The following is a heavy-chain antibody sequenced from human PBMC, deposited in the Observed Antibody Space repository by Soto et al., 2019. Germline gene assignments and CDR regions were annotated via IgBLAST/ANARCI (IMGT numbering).Heavy chain of an antibody. Sequence: QVQLVQSGTEVKKPGASVKVSCKASGYTFTNYGISWVRQAPGQGLEWLAGINTYNAHTNYAQKLQGRVTLTTDTSTSTAYMELRSLRSDDTAVYYCARDLLYSSRSTVRFDIWGQGTMVTVSS. CDR3: ARDLLYSSRSTVRFDI. J-gene: IGHJ3*02. CDR2: INTYNAHT. CDR1: GYTFTNYG. V-gene: IGHV1-18*01. D-gene: IGHD6-13*01.